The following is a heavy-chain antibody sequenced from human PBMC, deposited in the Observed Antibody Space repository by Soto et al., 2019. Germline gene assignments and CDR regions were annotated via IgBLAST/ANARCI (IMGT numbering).Heavy chain of an antibody. J-gene: IGHJ4*02. V-gene: IGHV3-30-3*01. Sequence: RQSLRHPYTGSAFILSTYAVHLVRQALGKGQEWVAVISYDGSNKYYADSVKGRFTISRDNSKNTLYPQMNSLRAEDTAVYYCARAITFGGVIATQFDYWGLGT. CDR1: AFILSTYA. CDR3: ARAITFGGVIATQFDY. D-gene: IGHD3-16*02. CDR2: ISYDGSNK.